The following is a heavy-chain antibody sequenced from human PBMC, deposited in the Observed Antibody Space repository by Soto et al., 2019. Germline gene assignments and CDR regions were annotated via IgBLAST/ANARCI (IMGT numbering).Heavy chain of an antibody. CDR2: ISGSGGST. V-gene: IGHV3-23*01. J-gene: IGHJ4*02. CDR3: AKGRLPYYYYSSGYSPPYYFDY. D-gene: IGHD3-22*01. Sequence: GGSLRLSCAASGFTFSSYAMSWVRQAPGKGLEWVSAISGSGGSTYYADSVKGRFTISRDNSKNTLYLQMNSLRAEDTAVYYCAKGRLPYYYYSSGYSPPYYFDYWGQGTLVTVSS. CDR1: GFTFSSYA.